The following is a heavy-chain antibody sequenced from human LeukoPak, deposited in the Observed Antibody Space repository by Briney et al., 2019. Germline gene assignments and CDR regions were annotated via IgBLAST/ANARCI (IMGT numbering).Heavy chain of an antibody. CDR1: GGSFSGYY. Sequence: SETLSLTCAVYGGSFSGYYWNWIRQPPGKGLEWIGYIYHSGSTYYNPSLKSRVTISVDRSKNQFSLKLSSVTAVDTAVYYCATTGSGYDLVGAFDIWGQGTMVTVSS. J-gene: IGHJ3*02. CDR3: ATTGSGYDLVGAFDI. D-gene: IGHD5-12*01. V-gene: IGHV4-34*01. CDR2: IYHSGST.